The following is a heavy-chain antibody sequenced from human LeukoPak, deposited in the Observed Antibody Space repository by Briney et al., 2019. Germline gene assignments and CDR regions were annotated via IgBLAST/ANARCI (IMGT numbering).Heavy chain of an antibody. J-gene: IGHJ4*02. D-gene: IGHD3-10*01. CDR2: ISGSGGST. Sequence: GGSLRLSCAASGFTFSSYGMSWVRQAPGKGLEWVSAISGSGGSTYYADSVKGRFTISRDNSKNTLYLQMNSLRAEDTAVYYCANAFSGSRPYTFDYWGQGTLVTVSS. V-gene: IGHV3-23*01. CDR1: GFTFSSYG. CDR3: ANAFSGSRPYTFDY.